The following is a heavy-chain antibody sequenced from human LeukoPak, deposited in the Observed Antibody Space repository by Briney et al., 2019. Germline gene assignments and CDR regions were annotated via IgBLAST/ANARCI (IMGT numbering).Heavy chain of an antibody. CDR1: GGSISTSNYY. Sequence: SETLSLTCTVSGGSISTSNYYWGWIRQPPGKGLEWIGNIFYSGSTYYSPSLRSRVTISLDTSRNQFSLKLSSVTAADTAVYYCARTRYYYGSRSYGAPYYFDYWGQGTLVTVSS. D-gene: IGHD3-10*01. CDR2: IFYSGST. V-gene: IGHV4-39*01. CDR3: ARTRYYYGSRSYGAPYYFDY. J-gene: IGHJ4*02.